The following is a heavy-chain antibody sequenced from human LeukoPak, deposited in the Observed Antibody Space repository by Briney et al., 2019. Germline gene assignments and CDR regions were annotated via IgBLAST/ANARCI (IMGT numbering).Heavy chain of an antibody. CDR3: ARRDHYGVKAFDI. D-gene: IGHD4-17*01. Sequence: SETLSLTCTVSGVSISNYYSSWIRQPPGKGLEWIGYIYYSGSTNYNPSLKSRVTISVDTSKNQFSLKLSCGTAADTAVYYCARRDHYGVKAFDIWGQGTMVTVSS. V-gene: IGHV4-59*08. CDR2: IYYSGST. J-gene: IGHJ3*02. CDR1: GVSISNYY.